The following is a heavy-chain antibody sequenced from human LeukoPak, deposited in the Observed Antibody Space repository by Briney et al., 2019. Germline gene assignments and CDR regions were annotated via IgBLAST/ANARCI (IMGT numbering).Heavy chain of an antibody. J-gene: IGHJ4*02. CDR1: GFTFDDYA. CDR3: ARYSSGYSAFDY. Sequence: GGSLRLSCAASGFTFDDYAMHWVRQAPGKGLEWVSGISWNSGSIGYADSVKGRFTISRDNAKNSLYLQMNSLRAEDTAVYYCARYSSGYSAFDYWGQGTLVTVSS. CDR2: ISWNSGSI. V-gene: IGHV3-9*01. D-gene: IGHD3-22*01.